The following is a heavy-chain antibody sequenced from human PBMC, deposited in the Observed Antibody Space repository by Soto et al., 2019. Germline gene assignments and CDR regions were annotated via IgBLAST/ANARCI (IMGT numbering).Heavy chain of an antibody. Sequence: QVQLVQSGAEVKKPGASVKISCKAFGYSFISHYMHWVRQAPGQGLEWMGTIHPAGINTAYAQKFQGRVTMTTDTSTSTVYMELTSLTSEDTAVYYCARDTSWKDMVWCFDPWGQGTLVTVSS. D-gene: IGHD1-1*01. V-gene: IGHV1-46*03. CDR2: IHPAGINT. CDR3: ARDTSWKDMVWCFDP. CDR1: GYSFISHY. J-gene: IGHJ5*02.